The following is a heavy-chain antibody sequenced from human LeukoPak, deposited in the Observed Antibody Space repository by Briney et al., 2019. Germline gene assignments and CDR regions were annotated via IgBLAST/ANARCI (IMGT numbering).Heavy chain of an antibody. CDR1: GFTFSSYW. V-gene: IGHV3-74*01. D-gene: IGHD5-18*01. J-gene: IGHJ6*03. CDR2: INSDGSST. Sequence: PGGSLRLSCAASGFTFSSYWMHWVRQAPGKGLVWVSRINSDGSSTSYADSVKGRFTISRDNAKNTLYLQMNSLRAEDTAVYYCARGPNTAMGTSPPYYYYYYMDVWGKGTTVTVSS. CDR3: ARGPNTAMGTSPPYYYYYYMDV.